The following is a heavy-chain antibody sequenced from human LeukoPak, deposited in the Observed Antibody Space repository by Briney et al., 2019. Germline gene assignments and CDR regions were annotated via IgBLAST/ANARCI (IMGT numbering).Heavy chain of an antibody. D-gene: IGHD6-19*01. J-gene: IGHJ4*02. CDR1: EFTFSDYY. CDR3: ARFEQWLVLDY. V-gene: IGHV3-11*04. CDR2: ISSSGSTI. Sequence: GGSLRLSCAASEFTFSDYYMSWIRQAPGKGLEWVSYISSSGSTIYYADSVKGRFTISRDNAKNSLYLQMNSLRAEDTAVYYCARFEQWLVLDYWGQGTLVTVSS.